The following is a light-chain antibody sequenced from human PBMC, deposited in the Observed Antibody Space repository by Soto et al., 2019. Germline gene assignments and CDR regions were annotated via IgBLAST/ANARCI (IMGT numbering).Light chain of an antibody. CDR2: GAS. CDR3: QQYNNWPLT. CDR1: QSVSNN. V-gene: IGKV3-15*01. Sequence: EIVMTQSPATLSVSPGERATLSCRASQSVSNNLDWYQQKPCQAPRLPIYGASARATGIPARFSGSGSGTEFTLTISSLQSEDFAVYYCQQYNNWPLTFGGGTKVEIK. J-gene: IGKJ4*01.